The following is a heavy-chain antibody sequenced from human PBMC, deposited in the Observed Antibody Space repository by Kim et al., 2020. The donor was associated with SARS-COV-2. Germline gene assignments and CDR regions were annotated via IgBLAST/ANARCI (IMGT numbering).Heavy chain of an antibody. CDR1: GFTFSSYW. CDR2: INSDGSST. CDR3: AREPPSYGSGSYHPGDSYYYYGMDV. D-gene: IGHD3-10*01. J-gene: IGHJ6*02. V-gene: IGHV3-74*01. Sequence: GGSLRLSCAASGFTFSSYWMHWVRQAPGKGLVWVSRINSDGSSTSYADSVKGRFTISRDNAKNTLYLQMNSLRAEDTAVYYCAREPPSYGSGSYHPGDSYYYYGMDVWGQGTTVTVSS.